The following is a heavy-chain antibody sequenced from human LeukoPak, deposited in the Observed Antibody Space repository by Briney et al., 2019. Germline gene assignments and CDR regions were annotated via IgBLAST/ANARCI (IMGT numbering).Heavy chain of an antibody. V-gene: IGHV4-59*13. D-gene: IGHD3-10*01. CDR3: ARGGDYYVSGSYLAY. J-gene: IGHJ4*02. CDR2: VYHRGSA. Sequence: SETLSLTCSVSGGSISTYYWAWIRQPPGKGLEWIGYVYHRGSANYTPSLRSRVTISVDTSKNQLSLTLTSVTAADAAVYYCARGGDYYVSGSYLAYWGQGTLVTVSS. CDR1: GGSISTYY.